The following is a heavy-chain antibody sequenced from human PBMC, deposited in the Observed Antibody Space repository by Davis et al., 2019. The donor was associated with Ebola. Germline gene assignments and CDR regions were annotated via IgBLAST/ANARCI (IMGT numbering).Heavy chain of an antibody. CDR1: GASISDSNYF. CDR2: VFYSGTP. CDR3: AREETRGSIAGWFDP. V-gene: IGHV4-39*02. Sequence: MPSETLSLTCTVSGASISDSNYFWAWIRQPPGKGLEWIGSVFYSGTPYYNPFLKSRVTMSVDTSKNQFSVRLSSLTAADTALYYCAREETRGSIAGWFDPWGQGTLVTVSS. D-gene: IGHD2-21*01. J-gene: IGHJ5*02.